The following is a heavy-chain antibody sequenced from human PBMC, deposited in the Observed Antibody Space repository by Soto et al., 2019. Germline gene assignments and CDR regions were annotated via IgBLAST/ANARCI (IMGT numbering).Heavy chain of an antibody. V-gene: IGHV1-3*01. CDR2: INAGNGNT. Sequence: ASVKVSCKASGYTFTSYAMHWVRQAPGQRLEWMGWINAGNGNTKYSQKFQGRVTITRDTSASTAYMELSSLRSEDTAVYYCARSDSGSLDYFDYWGQGTLVTSP. D-gene: IGHD1-26*01. CDR3: ARSDSGSLDYFDY. J-gene: IGHJ4*02. CDR1: GYTFTSYA.